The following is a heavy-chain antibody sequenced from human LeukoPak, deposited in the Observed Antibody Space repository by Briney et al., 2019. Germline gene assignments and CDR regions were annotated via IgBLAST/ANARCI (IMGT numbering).Heavy chain of an antibody. D-gene: IGHD6-13*01. CDR1: GYTFTSYG. V-gene: IGHV1-18*01. J-gene: IGHJ6*03. Sequence: ASVKVSCKASGYTFTSYGISWVRQAPGQGLEWMGWISAYNGNTNYAQKLQGRVTMTTDTSTSTAYMELRSLRSDDTAVYYCARDPEMYSTHGYYMDVWGKGTTVTVSS. CDR3: ARDPEMYSTHGYYMDV. CDR2: ISAYNGNT.